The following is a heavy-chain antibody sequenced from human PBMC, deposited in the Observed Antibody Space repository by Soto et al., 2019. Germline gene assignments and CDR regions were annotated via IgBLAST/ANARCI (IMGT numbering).Heavy chain of an antibody. V-gene: IGHV4-4*02. J-gene: IGHJ5*02. CDR2: IYHSGST. CDR3: SRFSGSYYDLFSP. D-gene: IGHD1-26*01. Sequence: LPGKGLEWIGEIYHSGSTNYNPSLKSRVTISVDKSKNQFSLKLSSVTAADTAVYYFSRFSGSYYDLFSPCGQGTLVPGS.